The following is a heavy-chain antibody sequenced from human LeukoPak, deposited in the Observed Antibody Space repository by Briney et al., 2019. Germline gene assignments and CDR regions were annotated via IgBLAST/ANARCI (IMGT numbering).Heavy chain of an antibody. CDR2: IYHSGST. D-gene: IGHD3-3*01. V-gene: IGHV4-4*02. J-gene: IGHJ6*02. CDR1: GGSISSSNW. CDR3: ASPSGDYYDFWSGYLAHYYYGMDV. Sequence: SETLSLTCAVSGGSISSSNWWSWVRQPPGKGLEWIGEIYHSGSTNYNPSLKSRVTISVDKSKNQFSLKLSSVTAADTAVYYCASPSGDYYDFWSGYLAHYYYGMDVWGQGTTVTVSS.